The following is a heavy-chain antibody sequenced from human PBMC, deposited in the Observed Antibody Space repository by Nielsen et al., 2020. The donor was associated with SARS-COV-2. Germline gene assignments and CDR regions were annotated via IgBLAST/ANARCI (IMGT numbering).Heavy chain of an antibody. CDR3: ASMVVQQLVLNAFDI. CDR2: ISSSSSYT. J-gene: IGHJ3*02. CDR1: GFTFSDYY. Sequence: GESLKISCAASGFTFSDYYMSWIRQAPGKGLEWVSYISSSSSYTNYADSVKGRFTISRDNAKNSLYLQMNSLRAEDTAVYYCASMVVQQLVLNAFDIWGQGTMVTVSS. D-gene: IGHD6-13*01. V-gene: IGHV3-11*03.